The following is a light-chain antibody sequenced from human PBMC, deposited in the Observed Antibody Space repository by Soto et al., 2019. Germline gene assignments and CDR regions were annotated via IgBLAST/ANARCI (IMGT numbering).Light chain of an antibody. CDR3: QQRRDWPVT. CDR2: DAS. V-gene: IGKV3-11*01. Sequence: EIVLTQSPATLSLSPGERATLSCRASQSVSSYLALYQQKPGQAPMLLIYDASNRATGIPARFSGSGSETDFTLTISSLEPEDFAVYYFQQRRDWPVTFGGGTK. J-gene: IGKJ4*01. CDR1: QSVSSY.